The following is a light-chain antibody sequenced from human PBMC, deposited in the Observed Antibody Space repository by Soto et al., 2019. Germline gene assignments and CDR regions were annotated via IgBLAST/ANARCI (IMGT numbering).Light chain of an antibody. CDR2: DVN. Sequence: QSALTQPASVSGSPGQSITISCTGATTDVDGYDYVSWYQQHPGQAPKLMIFDVNNRPSGVSGRFSGSKSGDTASLTISGLQAEDDGDYYCTSYTGSNTLVFGSGTKVTVL. V-gene: IGLV2-14*03. J-gene: IGLJ1*01. CDR3: TSYTGSNTLV. CDR1: TTDVDGYDY.